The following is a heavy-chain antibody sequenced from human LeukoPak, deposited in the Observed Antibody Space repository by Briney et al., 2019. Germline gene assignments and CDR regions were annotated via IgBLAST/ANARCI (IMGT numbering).Heavy chain of an antibody. CDR1: GFTFSNYG. D-gene: IGHD6-13*01. CDR2: ISSSSSTI. CDR3: ARDRIEQQRTLGRSSNYYYYYYMDV. J-gene: IGHJ6*03. V-gene: IGHV3-48*01. Sequence: GGSLRLSCAASGFTFSNYGMSWVRQAPGKGLEWVSYISSSSSTIYYADSVKGRFTISRDNAKNSLYLQMNSPRVEDTAVYYCARDRIEQQRTLGRSSNYYYYYYMDVWGKGTTVTVSS.